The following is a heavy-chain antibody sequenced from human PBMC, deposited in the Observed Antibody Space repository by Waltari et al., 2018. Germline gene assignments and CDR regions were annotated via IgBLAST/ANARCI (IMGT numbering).Heavy chain of an antibody. Sequence: QVQLQESGPGLVKPSETLSLTCAVSGYSISSGYYWGWIRQPPGKGLEWIGSIYHSGSTYYNPSLKSRVTISVDTSKNQFSLKLSSVTAADTAVYYCARALVGGNPFDYWGQGTLVTVSS. V-gene: IGHV4-38-2*01. D-gene: IGHD2-15*01. CDR3: ARALVGGNPFDY. CDR1: GYSISSGYY. CDR2: IYHSGST. J-gene: IGHJ4*02.